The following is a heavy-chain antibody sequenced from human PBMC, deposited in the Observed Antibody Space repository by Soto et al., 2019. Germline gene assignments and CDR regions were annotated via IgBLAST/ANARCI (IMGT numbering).Heavy chain of an antibody. CDR3: ARDAIVTVARLEYYYYGMDV. J-gene: IGHJ6*02. CDR2: ISAYNGNT. V-gene: IGHV1-18*01. D-gene: IGHD6-19*01. Sequence: GASVKVSCKASGYTFTSYGISWVRQAPGQGLEWMGWISAYNGNTNYAQKLQGRVTMTTDTSTSTAYMELRSLRSDDTAVYYCARDAIVTVARLEYYYYGMDVWGQGTTVTVSS. CDR1: GYTFTSYG.